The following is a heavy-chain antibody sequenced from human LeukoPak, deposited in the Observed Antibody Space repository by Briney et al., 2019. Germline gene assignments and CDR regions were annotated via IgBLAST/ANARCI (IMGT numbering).Heavy chain of an antibody. J-gene: IGHJ6*02. CDR2: INHSGST. CDR3: ARGQGAYCSSTSCYLGLRSYYYYGMDV. D-gene: IGHD2-2*01. V-gene: IGHV4-34*01. Sequence: PSETLSLTCAVYGGSFSGYYWSWIRQPPGKGLEWIGEINHSGSTNYNPPLKSRVTISVDTSKNQFSLKLSSVTAADTAVYYCARGQGAYCSSTSCYLGLRSYYYYGMDVWGQGTTVTVSS. CDR1: GGSFSGYY.